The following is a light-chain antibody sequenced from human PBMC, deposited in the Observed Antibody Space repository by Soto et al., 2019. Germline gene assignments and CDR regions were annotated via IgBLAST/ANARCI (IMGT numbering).Light chain of an antibody. CDR1: SGHGNYV. J-gene: IGLJ2*01. CDR3: QTWDTGIVV. CDR2: VKSDGSH. V-gene: IGLV4-69*01. Sequence: QLVLTQSPSASASLGASVTLTCTLSSGHGNYVIAWHQQQPGKGPRYLMKVKSDGSHSKGDGIPDRFSGSSSGAERYLAISSLQSEVEADYYCQTWDTGIVVFGGGTKLTVL.